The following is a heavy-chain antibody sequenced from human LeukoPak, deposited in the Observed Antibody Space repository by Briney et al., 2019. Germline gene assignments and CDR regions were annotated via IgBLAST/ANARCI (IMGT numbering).Heavy chain of an antibody. CDR3: ARGAPSQGYFDY. J-gene: IGHJ4*02. V-gene: IGHV1-8*01. CDR1: GYTFTSYD. Sequence: GASVTVSCKASGYTFTSYDINWVRQAPGQGLEWMGWMNPNSGNTGYAQKFQGRVTMTRNTSISTAYMELSSLRSEDTAVYYCARGAPSQGYFDYWGQGTLVTVSA. CDR2: MNPNSGNT.